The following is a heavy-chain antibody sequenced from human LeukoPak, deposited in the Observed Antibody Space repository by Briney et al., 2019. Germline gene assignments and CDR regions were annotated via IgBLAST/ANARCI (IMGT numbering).Heavy chain of an antibody. J-gene: IGHJ3*02. CDR3: ARAGFNDAFDI. Sequence: GGSLRLSCAASGFTFSSYSMNWVRQAPGKGLEWVSSISSSSSYIYYADSVKGRFTISRDNAKNSLYLQMNSLRAEDTAVYYCARAGFNDAFDIWGQGTMVTVSS. CDR1: GFTFSSYS. D-gene: IGHD2-15*01. V-gene: IGHV3-21*01. CDR2: ISSSSSYI.